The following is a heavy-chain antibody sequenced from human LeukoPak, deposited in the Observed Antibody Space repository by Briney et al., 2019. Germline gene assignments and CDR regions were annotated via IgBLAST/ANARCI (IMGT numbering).Heavy chain of an antibody. CDR2: IIPIFGTA. CDR1: RGTLSNYA. V-gene: IGHV1-69*13. D-gene: IGHD3-22*01. CDR3: ATYYYDSSGHPYYFDY. Sequence: SVKVPCKACRGTLSNYAISWVRQAPGQGLEWIGGIIPIFGTANYTQKFQGRVTITVDESTSTAYMELSSLRSEDTAVYYCATYYYDSSGHPYYFDYWGQGTLVTVSS. J-gene: IGHJ4*02.